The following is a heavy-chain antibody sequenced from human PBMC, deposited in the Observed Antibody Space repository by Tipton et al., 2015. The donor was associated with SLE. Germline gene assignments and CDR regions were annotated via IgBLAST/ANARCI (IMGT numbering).Heavy chain of an antibody. CDR1: GFSVSNDY. CDR3: ERDTHSGSRADH. J-gene: IGHJ3*01. Sequence: SLRLSCAASGFSVSNDYMSWVRQAPGRGLEWISVIFSGGSTYYADSVKGRFTISRDNSKNTLYLQMNSLRVEDTAVYYCERDTHSGSRADHWGQGTMVTVSS. V-gene: IGHV3-66*01. CDR2: IFSGGST. D-gene: IGHD1-26*01.